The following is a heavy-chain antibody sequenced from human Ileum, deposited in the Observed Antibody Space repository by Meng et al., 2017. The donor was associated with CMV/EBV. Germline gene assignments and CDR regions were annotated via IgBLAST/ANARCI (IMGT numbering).Heavy chain of an antibody. V-gene: IGHV3-66*02. CDR3: ARVGHGFSFGGGIEP. D-gene: IGHD3-16*01. J-gene: IGHJ5*02. Sequence: GGSLRLSCAASGFTVSSNYMSWVRQAPGKGLEWVSVIYSGGSTYYADSVKGRFTISRDNSKNTLYLQMNSLRAEDTAVYSCARVGHGFSFGGGIEPWGQGNLVHGAS. CDR2: IYSGGST. CDR1: GFTVSSNY.